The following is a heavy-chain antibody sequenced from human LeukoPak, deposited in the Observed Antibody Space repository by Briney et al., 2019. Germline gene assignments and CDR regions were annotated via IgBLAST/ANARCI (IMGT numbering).Heavy chain of an antibody. J-gene: IGHJ2*01. CDR2: LSSSGTT. V-gene: IGHV4-4*07. D-gene: IGHD2-8*02. CDR3: ARDQGIGVYWYWYFDL. Sequence: SETLSLTCTVSGGSITSSYWNWIRQPAGRGLEWIGRLSSSGTTYNPSLKSRVTMSLDTSKNQFSLRLRSVTAADTAVYYCARDQGIGVYWYWYFDLWGRGTLITASS. CDR1: GGSITSSY.